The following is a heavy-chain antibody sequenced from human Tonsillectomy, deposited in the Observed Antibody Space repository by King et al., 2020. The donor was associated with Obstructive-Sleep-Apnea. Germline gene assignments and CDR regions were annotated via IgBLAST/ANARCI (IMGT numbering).Heavy chain of an antibody. Sequence: VQLVESGGGLVQPGGSLRLSCAASGFTVSSNFMNWVRQAPGKGLEWVSVIYSGGSTFYADSVKGRFTISRDNSKNTLYLQMNSLRAEDTAVYYCASGADCSPFDYWGQGTLVTVSS. CDR1: GFTVSSNF. CDR2: IYSGGST. J-gene: IGHJ4*02. V-gene: IGHV3-66*01. CDR3: ASGADCSPFDY. D-gene: IGHD2-15*01.